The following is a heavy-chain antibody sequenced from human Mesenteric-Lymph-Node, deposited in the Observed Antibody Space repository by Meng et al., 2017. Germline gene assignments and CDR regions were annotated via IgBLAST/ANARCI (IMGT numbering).Heavy chain of an antibody. CDR1: GFTFSDYW. D-gene: IGHD6-13*01. CDR3: ARSSVSGYSSSWYGSWDH. Sequence: GGSLRLSCEASGFTFSDYWMHWVRQAPGKGLEWVSSISNSDDSTYYADSVKGRFTISRDTSNNKVYLQMNSLRVEDTALYYCARSSVSGYSSSWYGSWDHWGQGSLVTVSS. J-gene: IGHJ4*02. CDR2: ISNSDDST. V-gene: IGHV3-23*01.